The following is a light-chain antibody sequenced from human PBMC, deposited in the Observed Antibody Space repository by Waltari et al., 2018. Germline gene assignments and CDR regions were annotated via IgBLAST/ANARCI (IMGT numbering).Light chain of an antibody. V-gene: IGLV1-40*01. CDR3: QSYDSSLSGPVV. Sequence: QSVLTQPPSVSGAPGQTVTISCTGSRSNIGAVYDVHWYQQGPGTAPKLLIFRNNNRPSGVPDRFSGSKSGTSASLAITGLRAEDEAYYYCQSYDSSLSGPVVFGGGTRLIVL. J-gene: IGLJ2*01. CDR1: RSNIGAVYD. CDR2: RNN.